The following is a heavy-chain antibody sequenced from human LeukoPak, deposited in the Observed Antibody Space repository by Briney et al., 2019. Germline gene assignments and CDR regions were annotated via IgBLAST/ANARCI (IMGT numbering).Heavy chain of an antibody. Sequence: GASVKVSCKASGYTFTSYDINWVRQAPGQGLEWMGGIIPIFGTANYAQKFQGRVTITTDESTSTAYMELSSLRSEDTAVYYCARTGEYSSSPVIFSWGQGTLVTVSS. V-gene: IGHV1-69*05. CDR3: ARTGEYSSSPVIFS. D-gene: IGHD6-13*01. CDR1: GYTFTSYD. CDR2: IIPIFGTA. J-gene: IGHJ5*02.